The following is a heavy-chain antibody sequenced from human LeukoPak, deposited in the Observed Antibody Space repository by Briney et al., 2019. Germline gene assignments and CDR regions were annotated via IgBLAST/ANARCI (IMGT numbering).Heavy chain of an antibody. CDR2: ISGSGGST. CDR1: GFTFSSYA. J-gene: IGHJ3*02. Sequence: GGSLRLSCAASGFTFSSYAMSWVRQAPGKGLEWVSAISGSGGSTYYADSVKGRFTISRDNSKNTLYLQMNSLRAEDTAVYYCAKDHLGRYYYDSSGYYSDIWGQGTMVTVSS. CDR3: AKDHLGRYYYDSSGYYSDI. V-gene: IGHV3-23*01. D-gene: IGHD3-22*01.